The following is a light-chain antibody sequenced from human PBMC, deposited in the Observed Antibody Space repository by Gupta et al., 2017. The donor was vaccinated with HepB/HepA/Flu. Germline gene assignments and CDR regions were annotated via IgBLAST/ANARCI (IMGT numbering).Light chain of an antibody. CDR2: DSS. J-gene: IGKJ4*01. V-gene: IGKV3-11*01. Sequence: EIVLTQSPATLSLSPGERATLPCRASQSVSHYLAWYQQTPGQAPRQLIYDSSKGATGVPARFSGSGSATDFTLAISGLVLVDSAIYFCQERGYWPLTFGRGTKVEIK. CDR3: QERGYWPLT. CDR1: QSVSHY.